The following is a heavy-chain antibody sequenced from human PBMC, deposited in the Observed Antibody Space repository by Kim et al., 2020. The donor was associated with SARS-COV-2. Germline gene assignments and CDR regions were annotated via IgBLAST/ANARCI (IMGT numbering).Heavy chain of an antibody. CDR3: ARGWGTGSTYYYYGMDV. CDR1: GGSISSGSYY. J-gene: IGHJ6*02. V-gene: IGHV4-61*02. D-gene: IGHD2-8*02. CDR2: IYTSGST. Sequence: SETLSLTCTVSGGSISSGSYYWSWIRQPAGKGLEWIGRIYTSGSTNYNPSLKSRVTISVDTSKNQFSLKLSSVTAADTAVYYCARGWGTGSTYYYYGMDVWGQGTTVTVSS.